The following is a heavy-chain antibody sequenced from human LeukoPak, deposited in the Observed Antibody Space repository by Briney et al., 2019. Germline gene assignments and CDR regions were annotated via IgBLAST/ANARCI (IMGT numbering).Heavy chain of an antibody. CDR1: GFTFSSYA. CDR2: ISNSGGST. Sequence: GGSLRLSCAASGFTFSSYALTWVRQAPGKGLEWVSTISNSGGSTYYADSVKGRFTIPRDNSKNALYLQMNSLRAEDTAVYYCARDRRGYGAPRNYYYGMDVWGQGTTVTVSS. CDR3: ARDRRGYGAPRNYYYGMDV. J-gene: IGHJ6*02. D-gene: IGHD4-17*01. V-gene: IGHV3-23*01.